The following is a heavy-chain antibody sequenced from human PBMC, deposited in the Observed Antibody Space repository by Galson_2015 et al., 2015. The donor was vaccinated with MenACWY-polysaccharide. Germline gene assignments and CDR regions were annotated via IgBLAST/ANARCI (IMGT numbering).Heavy chain of an antibody. Sequence: SLRLSCAASRFTFSNNWIHWVRQAPGKGLVWVSRINSDASSTAYADSVKGRFTISRDNAKNTLYLQMNSLRVEDTAVYYCVGPLGRGGTGAYGLDVWGQGTLVTVSS. V-gene: IGHV3-74*01. CDR3: VGPLGRGGTGAYGLDV. J-gene: IGHJ4*02. CDR2: INSDASST. CDR1: RFTFSNNW. D-gene: IGHD3-10*01.